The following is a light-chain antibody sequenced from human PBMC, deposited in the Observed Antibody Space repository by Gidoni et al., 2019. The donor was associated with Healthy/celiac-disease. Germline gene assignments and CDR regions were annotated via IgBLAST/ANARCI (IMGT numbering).Light chain of an antibody. CDR1: QSVSSSY. Sequence: ELVLPQSPGTLSLSPGDRATLPCRASQSVSSSYLAWYQQKPGQAPRLLIYGASSTATGIPDRFSGSGSGTDFTLTISRLEPEDFAVYYCQQYGSSPTVTFGQGTRLEIK. CDR2: GAS. CDR3: QQYGSSPTVT. J-gene: IGKJ5*01. V-gene: IGKV3-20*01.